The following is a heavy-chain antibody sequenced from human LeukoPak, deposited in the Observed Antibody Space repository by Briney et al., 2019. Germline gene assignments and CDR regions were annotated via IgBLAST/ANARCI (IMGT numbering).Heavy chain of an antibody. D-gene: IGHD6-13*01. V-gene: IGHV4-39*01. J-gene: IGHJ4*02. CDR1: GGSISSSSYY. Sequence: SETLSLTCTVSGGSISSSSYYWGWIRQPPGTGLEWIGSLYYTGNTYYNPSLKSRVTISVDTSKNQFSLKLSSVTAADTAVYYCASQTSAAAGTLHFDYWGQGTLVTVSS. CDR3: ASQTSAAAGTLHFDY. CDR2: LYYTGNT.